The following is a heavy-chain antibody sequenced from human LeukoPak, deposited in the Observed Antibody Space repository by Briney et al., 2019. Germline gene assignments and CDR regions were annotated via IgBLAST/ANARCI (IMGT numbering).Heavy chain of an antibody. V-gene: IGHV3-74*01. J-gene: IGHJ4*02. Sequence: GGSLRLSCAASGFTFSSYWMHWVRQAPGKGLVCVSRLNSDGSSTSYADSVKGRFTISRDNAKNTLYLQMNSLRAEDTAVYYCAREGYYYDSSGYSYYFDYWGQGTLVTVSS. CDR2: LNSDGSST. CDR3: AREGYYYDSSGYSYYFDY. D-gene: IGHD3-22*01. CDR1: GFTFSSYW.